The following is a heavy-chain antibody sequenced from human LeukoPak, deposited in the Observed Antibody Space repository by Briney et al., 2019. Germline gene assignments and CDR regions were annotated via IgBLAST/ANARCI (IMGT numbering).Heavy chain of an antibody. V-gene: IGHV3-23*01. CDR2: ISASGAMT. J-gene: IGHJ4*02. CDR3: AKDRSIGTYYTFDQ. D-gene: IGHD1-26*01. CDR1: GFTVRDYV. Sequence: GGSLRLSCAASGFTVRDYVMTWVRQAPGKGLEWVSSISASGAMTYYADSVKGRFTVSRDNSKSSLYLQMNSLTAADTAVYYCAKDRSIGTYYTFDQGGQRTVVTVSS.